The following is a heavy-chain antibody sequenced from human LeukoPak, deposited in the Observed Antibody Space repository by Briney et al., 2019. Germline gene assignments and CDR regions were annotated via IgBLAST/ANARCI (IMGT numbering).Heavy chain of an antibody. J-gene: IGHJ3*02. CDR3: ARNDRGAFDI. CDR1: GFTFSSNA. D-gene: IGHD3-22*01. Sequence: PGGSLRLSCEASGFTFSSNAMSWVRQAPGKGLEWVSGISGSGGSTYYAGSVKGRFTISRDNSKNTLYLQMSSLRVEDTAIYYCARNDRGAFDIWGQGTMVTVSS. CDR2: ISGSGGST. V-gene: IGHV3-23*01.